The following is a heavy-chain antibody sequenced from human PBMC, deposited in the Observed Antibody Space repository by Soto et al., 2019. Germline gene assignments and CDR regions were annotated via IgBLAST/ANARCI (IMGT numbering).Heavy chain of an antibody. V-gene: IGHV3-30-3*01. J-gene: IGHJ6*02. Sequence: SLRVSCSASGFSFSSNAMHWVRQGPGKGLEWVSFISYDGIHKNYADSVKGRFTISRDNSKNTLYLQMKSLRTEDTAVYYCAKELRYFDWISSIPSGYYHYGMDVWGQGTTVTVSS. CDR1: GFSFSSNA. CDR3: AKELRYFDWISSIPSGYYHYGMDV. CDR2: ISYDGIHK. D-gene: IGHD3-9*01.